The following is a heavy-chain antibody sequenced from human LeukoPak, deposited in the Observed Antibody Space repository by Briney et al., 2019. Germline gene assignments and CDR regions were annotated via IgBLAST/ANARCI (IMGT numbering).Heavy chain of an antibody. CDR1: SGSISRGDYY. V-gene: IGHV4-30-4*01. J-gene: IGHJ4*02. CDR3: ARGKSKFDY. CDR2: IYYSGST. Sequence: SETLSLTCTVSSGSISRGDYYWSWIRQPPGKGLEWIGYIYYSGSTDYNPSLKSRVTISVDTSKNQFSLKLSSVTAADTAVYYCARGKSKFDYWGQGTLVTVSS.